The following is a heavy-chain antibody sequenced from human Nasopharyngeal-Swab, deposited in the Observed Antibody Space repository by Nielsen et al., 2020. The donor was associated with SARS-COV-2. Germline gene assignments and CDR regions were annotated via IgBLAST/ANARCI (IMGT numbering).Heavy chain of an antibody. CDR2: ISSFSNYI. V-gene: IGHV3-21*01. Sequence: GGSPKISCAASGFTFNDYTMNWVRQAPGKGLEWVSSISSFSNYIYYADSVKGRFTLSRDNAKNSLYLQMNSLRVEDTAVFYCARDRGEDSSGFVDAFDIWGQGTMVTVSS. J-gene: IGHJ3*02. CDR1: GFTFNDYT. D-gene: IGHD3-22*01. CDR3: ARDRGEDSSGFVDAFDI.